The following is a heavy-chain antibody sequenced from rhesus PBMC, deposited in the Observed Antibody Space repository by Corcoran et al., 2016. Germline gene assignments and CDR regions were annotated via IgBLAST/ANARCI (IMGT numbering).Heavy chain of an antibody. V-gene: IGHV4S7*01. CDR1: GGFLGGGFGG. D-gene: IGHD3-28*01. Sequence: QVQLQESGPGLLKPSDTLSLLCPVSGGFLGGGFGGGWLRQPPGKGLEGGGSIYSSSGNTYYNPSLKSRVTISTDTSKNQFSLKLSSVTAADTAVYYCARAGVGYGYFDYWGQGVLVTVSS. CDR3: ARAGVGYGYFDY. CDR2: IYSSSGNT. J-gene: IGHJ4*01.